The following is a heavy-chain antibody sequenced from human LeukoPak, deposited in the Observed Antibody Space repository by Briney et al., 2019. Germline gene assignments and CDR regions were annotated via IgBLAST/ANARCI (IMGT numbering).Heavy chain of an antibody. CDR1: GGSISSYY. V-gene: IGHV4-59*01. CDR2: IYYSGST. J-gene: IGHJ3*02. D-gene: IGHD3-3*01. Sequence: PSETLSLTCTVSGGSISSYYWSWIRQPPGKGLEWIGYIYYSGSTNYNPSLKSRVTISVDTSKNQFSLKLSSVTAADTAVYYCARTHYDFWSGYDHDAFDIWGQGTMVTVSS. CDR3: ARTHYDFWSGYDHDAFDI.